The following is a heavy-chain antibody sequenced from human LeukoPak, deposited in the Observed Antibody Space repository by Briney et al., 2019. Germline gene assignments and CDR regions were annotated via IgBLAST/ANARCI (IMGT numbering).Heavy chain of an antibody. CDR3: AKFQSGAKGDLKYLFDY. V-gene: IGHV3-23*01. J-gene: IGHJ4*02. CDR1: GFTFSSSA. Sequence: PGGSLRLSCAASGFTFSSSAMSWVRQVPGKGLEWVSAISSSGAGIYYADSVKGRFTISRDNSKNTLYPQMSSLRAEDTAIYNCAKFQSGAKGDLKYLFDYWGQGTLVTVSS. D-gene: IGHD2-2*01. CDR2: ISSSGAGI.